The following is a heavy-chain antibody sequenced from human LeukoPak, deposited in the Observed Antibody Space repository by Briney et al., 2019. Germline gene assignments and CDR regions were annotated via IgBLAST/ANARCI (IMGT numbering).Heavy chain of an antibody. CDR3: ASRTGVYGSGSSDALDI. J-gene: IGHJ3*02. CDR1: GYTFTGYY. V-gene: IGHV1-2*02. D-gene: IGHD3-10*01. CDR2: INPNSGGT. Sequence: GASVKVSCKASGYTFTGYYMHWVRQAPGRGLEWMGWINPNSGGTNYAQKFQGRVTMTRDTSISTAYMELSRLGSDDTAVYYCASRTGVYGSGSSDALDIWGQGTMVTVSS.